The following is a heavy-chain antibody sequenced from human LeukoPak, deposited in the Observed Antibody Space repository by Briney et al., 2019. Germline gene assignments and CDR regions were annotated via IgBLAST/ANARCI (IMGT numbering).Heavy chain of an antibody. CDR2: INHSGST. D-gene: IGHD3-10*01. V-gene: IGHV4-34*01. CDR3: ARGILPLLNYGSGSYYKE. J-gene: IGHJ4*02. CDR1: GGSFSGFY. Sequence: SETLSLTCAVSGGSFSGFYWSWIRQPPGKGLEWIGEINHSGSTNYNPSLKSRVTISLDASGNQFSLKLSSVTAADTAVYYCARGILPLLNYGSGSYYKEWGQGTLVTVSS.